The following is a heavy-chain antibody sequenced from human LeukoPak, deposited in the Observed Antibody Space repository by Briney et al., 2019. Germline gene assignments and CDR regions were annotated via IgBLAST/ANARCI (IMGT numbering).Heavy chain of an antibody. Sequence: GGSLRLSCAAAGFTFSSYAMSWVRQAPGKGLEWVSAISGSGGSTYYADSVKGRFTISRDNSKNTLYLQMNSLRAEDTAVYYCTKGIIGSYSSGSLVFDYWGQGTLVTLSS. CDR1: GFTFSSYA. CDR3: TKGIIGSYSSGSLVFDY. D-gene: IGHD6-19*01. CDR2: ISGSGGST. V-gene: IGHV3-23*01. J-gene: IGHJ4*02.